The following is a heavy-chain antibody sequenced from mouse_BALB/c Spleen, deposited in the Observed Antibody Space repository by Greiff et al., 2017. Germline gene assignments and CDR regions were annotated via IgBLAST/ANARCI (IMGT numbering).Heavy chain of an antibody. D-gene: IGHD1-3*01. Sequence: EVKLMESGGGLVKPGGSLKLSCAASGFTFSSYAMSWVRQSPEKRLEWVAEISSGGSYTYYPDTVTGRFTISRDNAKNTLYLEMSSLRSEDTAMYYCARDHSSGFAYWGQGTLVTVSA. CDR1: GFTFSSYA. V-gene: IGHV5-9-4*01. CDR3: ARDHSSGFAY. J-gene: IGHJ3*01. CDR2: ISSGGSYT.